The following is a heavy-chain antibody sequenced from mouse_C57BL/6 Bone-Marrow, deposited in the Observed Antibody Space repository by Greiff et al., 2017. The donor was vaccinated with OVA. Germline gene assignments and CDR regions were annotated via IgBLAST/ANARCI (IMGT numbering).Heavy chain of an antibody. Sequence: EVQLQQSGPVLVKPGASVKISCKASGYTFTDYYMKWGEKSEGKSLEWIGVMKPDNGGTSYNQKFKGKATLTVDKSSSTAYMELNSLTSEDSAVYYCALMVTNYWGQGTTLTVSS. CDR1: GYTFTDYY. V-gene: IGHV1-19*01. D-gene: IGHD2-2*01. J-gene: IGHJ2*01. CDR2: MKPDNGGT. CDR3: ALMVTNY.